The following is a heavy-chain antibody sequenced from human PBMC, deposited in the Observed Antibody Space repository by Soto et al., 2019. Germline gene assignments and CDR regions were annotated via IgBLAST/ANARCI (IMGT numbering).Heavy chain of an antibody. J-gene: IGHJ6*02. D-gene: IGHD3-10*01. CDR3: ARDFYGSGTTLGGMDV. CDR2: IWYDGSNK. V-gene: IGHV3-33*01. CDR1: GFTFSSYG. Sequence: GGSLRLSCAASGFTFSSYGMHWVRQAPGKGLEWVAVIWYDGSNKYYADSVKGRFTISRDNSKNTLYLQMNSLRAEDTAVYYCARDFYGSGTTLGGMDVWGQGTTVTVSS.